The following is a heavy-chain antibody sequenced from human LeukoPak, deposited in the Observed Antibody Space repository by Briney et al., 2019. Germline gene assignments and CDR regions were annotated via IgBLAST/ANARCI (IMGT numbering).Heavy chain of an antibody. CDR3: ARVKQQLGNWFDP. Sequence: PSETLSLTCTVSSDSISSYYWSWIRQPPGKGLEWIGYIHYSGSTNYNPSLKSRVTISVDTSKNQFSLKLSSVTAADTAVYYCARVKQQLGNWFDPWGQGTLVTVSS. CDR2: IHYSGST. CDR1: SDSISSYY. V-gene: IGHV4-59*01. D-gene: IGHD6-13*01. J-gene: IGHJ5*02.